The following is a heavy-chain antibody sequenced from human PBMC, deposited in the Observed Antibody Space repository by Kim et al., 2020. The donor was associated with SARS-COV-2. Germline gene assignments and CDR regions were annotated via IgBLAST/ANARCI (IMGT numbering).Heavy chain of an antibody. CDR3: ARGLVTMIVVVSYYFDY. D-gene: IGHD3-22*01. V-gene: IGHV4-34*01. Sequence: LNSRVTISVDTSRNQFSLKLSSVTAADTAVYYCARGLVTMIVVVSYYFDYWGQGTLVTVSS. J-gene: IGHJ4*02.